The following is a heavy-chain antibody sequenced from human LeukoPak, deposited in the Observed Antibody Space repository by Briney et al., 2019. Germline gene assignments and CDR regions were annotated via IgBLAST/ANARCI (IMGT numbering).Heavy chain of an antibody. D-gene: IGHD3-10*01. CDR1: GYTFTSYG. CDR3: ARFEGNILWFGELFSNWFDP. CDR2: ISAYNGNT. J-gene: IGHJ5*02. Sequence: ASVKVSCKASGYTFTSYGISWVRQAPGQGLEWMGWISAYNGNTNYAQKLQGRVTMTTDTPTSTAYMELRSLRSDDTAVYYCARFEGNILWFGELFSNWFDPWGQGTLVTVSS. V-gene: IGHV1-18*01.